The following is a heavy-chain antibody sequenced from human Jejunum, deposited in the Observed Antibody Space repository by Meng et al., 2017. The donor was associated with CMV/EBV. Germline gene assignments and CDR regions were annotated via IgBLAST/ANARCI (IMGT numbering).Heavy chain of an antibody. V-gene: IGHV1-18*01. CDR2: LSAYNGNT. J-gene: IGHJ4*02. CDR1: GYTFTNYG. D-gene: IGHD1-26*01. CDR3: ARVEVGITSGDY. Sequence: QARLVHAGGEVKKPGVSLKVSCKASGYTFTNYGITWVRQSPGQGLEWMGWLSAYNGNTNYAQTLQGRVTMTTDTSTSTAYMELRSLRSDDTAVYYCARVEVGITSGDYWGQGTLVTVSS.